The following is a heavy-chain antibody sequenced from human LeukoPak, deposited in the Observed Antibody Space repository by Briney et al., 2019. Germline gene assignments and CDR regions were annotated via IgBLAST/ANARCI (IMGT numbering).Heavy chain of an antibody. CDR1: GGTFSSYA. CDR3: ARDKWSSSGIFDY. D-gene: IGHD3-22*01. Sequence: GASVKVSCKASGGTFSSYAISWVRQAPGQGLEWMGRIIPILGIANYAQKFQGRVTITADKSTSTAYMELRSLRSDDTAVYYCARDKWSSSGIFDYWGQGTLVTVSS. V-gene: IGHV1-69*04. J-gene: IGHJ4*02. CDR2: IIPILGIA.